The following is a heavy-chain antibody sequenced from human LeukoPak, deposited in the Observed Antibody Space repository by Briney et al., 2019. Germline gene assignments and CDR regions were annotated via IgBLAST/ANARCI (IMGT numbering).Heavy chain of an antibody. Sequence: SVKVSCKASGGPFSSCAISWVRQPPAQGLGWVGGIIAIFGTANYAQKFQGRVTITADKYTSTAYMELSSLRSEDTAVHYCARGAQVATIGNWFDPWGQRTLVTVSS. J-gene: IGHJ5*02. V-gene: IGHV1-69*06. CDR1: GGPFSSCA. D-gene: IGHD5-12*01. CDR3: ARGAQVATIGNWFDP. CDR2: IIAIFGTA.